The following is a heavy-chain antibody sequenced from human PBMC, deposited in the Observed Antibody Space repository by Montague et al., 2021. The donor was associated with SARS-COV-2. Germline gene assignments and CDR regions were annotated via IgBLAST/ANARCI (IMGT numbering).Heavy chain of an antibody. J-gene: IGHJ6*03. CDR3: SRGDFGVVIIPYYYYYMDV. Sequence: SETLSLTCTVSGGSISSSSYYWGWIRQPPGKGLEWIGSIHYSGSTYYXRSVKSRVTISVDTSKNQFSLKLNSVTAADTAVYFCSRGDFGVVIIPYYYYYMDVWGKGTTVTVSS. CDR1: GGSISSSSYY. D-gene: IGHD3-3*01. V-gene: IGHV4-39*01. CDR2: IHYSGST.